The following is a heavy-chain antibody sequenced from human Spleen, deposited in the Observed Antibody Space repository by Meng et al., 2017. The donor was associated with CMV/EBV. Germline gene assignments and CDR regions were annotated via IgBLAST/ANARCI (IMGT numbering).Heavy chain of an antibody. V-gene: IGHV4-61*02. J-gene: IGHJ4*02. D-gene: IGHD3-16*01. Sequence: QGHLQGSGPGLVKPSQTLSLTCTVSGGSINSGRYYWSWIRQPAGKGLEWIGRMSSSGSTNYNPSLKSRVTISADTSKNQFSLKLNSVTAADTAVYYCVREGGGYWGQGTLVTVSS. CDR1: GGSINSGRYY. CDR3: VREGGGY. CDR2: MSSSGST.